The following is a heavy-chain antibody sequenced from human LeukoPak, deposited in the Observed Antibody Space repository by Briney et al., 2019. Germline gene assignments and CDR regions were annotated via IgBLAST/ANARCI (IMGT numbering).Heavy chain of an antibody. CDR2: IYTSGST. Sequence: PSETLSLTCAVSGGSISSGGYSWSWTRQPAGKGLEWIGRIYTSGSTNYNPSLKSRVTISVDTSKNQFSLKLSSVTAADTAVYYCASGDTAMAHDYWGQGTLVTVSS. J-gene: IGHJ4*02. D-gene: IGHD5-18*01. CDR3: ASGDTAMAHDY. V-gene: IGHV4-61*02. CDR1: GGSISSGGYS.